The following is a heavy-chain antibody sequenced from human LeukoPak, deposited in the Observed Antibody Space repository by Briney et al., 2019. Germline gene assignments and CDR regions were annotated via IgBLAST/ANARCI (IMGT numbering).Heavy chain of an antibody. D-gene: IGHD2/OR15-2a*01. CDR2: INPSGGST. CDR1: GYTFTSYY. CDR3: ARGPHSKAFDY. V-gene: IGHV1-46*01. J-gene: IGHJ4*02. Sequence: ATVKVSCKASGYTFTSYYMHWVRQAPGQGLEWMGIINPSGGSTSYAQKFQGRVTMTRDTSTSTVYMELSSPRSEDTAVYYCARGPHSKAFDYWGQGTLVTVSS.